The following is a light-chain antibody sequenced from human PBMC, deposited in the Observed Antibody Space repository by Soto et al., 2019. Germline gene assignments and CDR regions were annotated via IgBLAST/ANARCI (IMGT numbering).Light chain of an antibody. V-gene: IGLV1-44*01. J-gene: IGLJ1*01. Sequence: QSVLTQPPSASGTPGQRVTISCSGSSSNIGSSTVNWYQQLPGTAPKSLIYSNSQRPSGVPDRFSGSKSGTSASLAISGLQSEDEADYYCAAWDDTLTDYVFGTGIKLTVL. CDR1: SSNIGSST. CDR2: SNS. CDR3: AAWDDTLTDYV.